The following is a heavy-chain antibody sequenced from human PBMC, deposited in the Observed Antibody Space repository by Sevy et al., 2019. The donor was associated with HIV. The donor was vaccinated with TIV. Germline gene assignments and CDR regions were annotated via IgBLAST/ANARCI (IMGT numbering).Heavy chain of an antibody. CDR3: AGSGDPINLFDY. CDR1: GGTFSSYA. J-gene: IGHJ4*02. D-gene: IGHD2-21*02. V-gene: IGHV1-69*13. Sequence: ASVKVSCKASGGTFSSYAISWVRQAPGQGLEWMGGIIPIFGTANYAQKFQGRVTITADESTNTAYMELSSLRSEDTAVYYCAGSGDPINLFDYWGQGTLVTVSS. CDR2: IIPIFGTA.